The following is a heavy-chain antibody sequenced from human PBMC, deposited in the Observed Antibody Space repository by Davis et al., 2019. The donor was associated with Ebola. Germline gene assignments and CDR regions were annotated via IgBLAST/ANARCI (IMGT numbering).Heavy chain of an antibody. J-gene: IGHJ6*02. Sequence: GGSLSLSCAASGFTFSSYGMHWVRQAPGKGLEWVAVISYDGSNKYYADSVKGRFTISRDNAKNSLYLQMNSLRAEDTAVYYCARDSRYYYYYGMDVWGQGTTVTVSS. V-gene: IGHV3-30*03. CDR1: GFTFSSYG. CDR2: ISYDGSNK. CDR3: ARDSRYYYYYGMDV.